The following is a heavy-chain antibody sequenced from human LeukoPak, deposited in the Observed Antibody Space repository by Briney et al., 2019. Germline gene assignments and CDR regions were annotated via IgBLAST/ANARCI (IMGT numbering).Heavy chain of an antibody. V-gene: IGHV3-7*01. Sequence: GGSLRLSCAASGFTFSSYWMSWVRQAPGKGLEWVANIKQDGSEKYYVDSVKGRFTISRDNAKNSLYLQMNSLRAEDTAVYYCARVGAYSNYGVRGLFDYWGQGTLVTVSS. CDR3: ARVGAYSNYGVRGLFDY. D-gene: IGHD4-11*01. CDR2: IKQDGSEK. J-gene: IGHJ4*02. CDR1: GFTFSSYW.